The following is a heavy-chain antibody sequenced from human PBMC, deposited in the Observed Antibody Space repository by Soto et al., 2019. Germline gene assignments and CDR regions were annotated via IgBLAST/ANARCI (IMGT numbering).Heavy chain of an antibody. D-gene: IGHD1-7*01. J-gene: IGHJ4*02. V-gene: IGHV6-1*01. CDR1: GDSVSSNSAA. CDR3: AREGGTIPLPTTHFDY. Sequence: HSQTLSLTCVISGDSVSSNSAAWNWIRQSPSRGLEWLGRTYYRSKWYNDYAVSVKSRITINPDTSKNQFSLQLNSVTPEDTAVYYCAREGGTIPLPTTHFDYWGQGTLVTVSS. CDR2: TYYRSKWYN.